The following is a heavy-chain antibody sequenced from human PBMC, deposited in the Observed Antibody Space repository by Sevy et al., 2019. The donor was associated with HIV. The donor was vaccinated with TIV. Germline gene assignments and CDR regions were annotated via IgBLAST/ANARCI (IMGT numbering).Heavy chain of an antibody. V-gene: IGHV4-39*01. CDR3: ARGRITFFDD. J-gene: IGHJ4*02. Sequence: SETLSLTWIVSGGPISTCTNFWGWIRQPPGKGLEWIGGIYCGGSTYYNPSLKSRVAISVDTSKNQFSLKMNSVSAADTAVYYCARGRITFFDDWGQGALVTVSS. CDR1: GGPISTCTNF. D-gene: IGHD3-16*01. CDR2: IYCGGST.